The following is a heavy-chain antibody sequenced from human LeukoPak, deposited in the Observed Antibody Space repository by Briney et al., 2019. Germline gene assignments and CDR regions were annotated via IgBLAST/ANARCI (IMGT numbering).Heavy chain of an antibody. CDR1: RFTFSDYY. D-gene: IGHD6-13*01. J-gene: IGHJ4*02. CDR2: ISGSGGST. CDR3: AKESYSSSWSTFDY. V-gene: IGHV3-23*01. Sequence: GGSLRLSCAASRFTFSDYYMSWVRQAPGKGLEWVSAISGSGGSTYYADSVKGRFTISRDNSKNTLYLQMNSLRAEDTAVYYCAKESYSSSWSTFDYWGQGTLVTVSS.